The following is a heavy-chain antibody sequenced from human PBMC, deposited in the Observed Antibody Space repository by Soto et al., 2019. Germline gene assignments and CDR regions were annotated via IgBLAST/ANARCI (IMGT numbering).Heavy chain of an antibody. CDR1: GGSVSSGSYY. CDR2: IYYSGST. J-gene: IGHJ6*02. D-gene: IGHD2-15*01. V-gene: IGHV4-61*01. CDR3: ARGRRIEGRPWYCMDF. Sequence: SETLSLTCTVSGGSVSSGSYYWSWIRQPPGKGLEWIGYIYYSGSTNYNPSLKSRVTISVDTSKNQFSLKLSSVTAADTAVYYCARGRRIEGRPWYCMDFPGQGIMVTVSS.